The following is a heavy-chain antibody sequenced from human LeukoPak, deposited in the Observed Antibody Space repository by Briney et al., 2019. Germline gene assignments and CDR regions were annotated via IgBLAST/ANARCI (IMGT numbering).Heavy chain of an antibody. V-gene: IGHV1-8*03. CDR3: ARDRGYSGYEFAFDI. CDR2: MNPNSGNT. Sequence: GASVKVSCKASGYTFTSYDINWVRQATGQGLEWMGWMNPNSGNTGYAQKFQGRVTITRDTSISTAYMELSRLRSDDTAVYYCARDRGYSGYEFAFDIWGQGTMVTVSS. CDR1: GYTFTSYD. J-gene: IGHJ3*02. D-gene: IGHD5-12*01.